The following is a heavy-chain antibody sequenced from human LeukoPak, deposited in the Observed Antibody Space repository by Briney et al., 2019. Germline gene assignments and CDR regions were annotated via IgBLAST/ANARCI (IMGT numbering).Heavy chain of an antibody. CDR1: GFTFSSYG. CDR3: ATVEGIAPRPVYIDY. J-gene: IGHJ4*02. Sequence: PGPSLRLSCAASGFTFSSYGMNWVRQAQGKGLEWVSSISSSSSYIYYADSVTGRFTISRDNAKNSLYLQMNSLRAEDTAVCYCATVEGIAPRPVYIDYWGRGTVVTVSS. V-gene: IGHV3-21*01. D-gene: IGHD6-6*01. CDR2: ISSSSSYI.